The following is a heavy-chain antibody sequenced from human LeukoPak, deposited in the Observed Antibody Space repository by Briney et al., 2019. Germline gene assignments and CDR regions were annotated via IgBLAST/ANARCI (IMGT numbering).Heavy chain of an antibody. CDR3: AKDTGFCTANSCFYDALDV. Sequence: RASVKVSCKASGGTFSSYGISWVRQAPGQGLEWMGGIIPIFGTANYAQKLQGRVTITADESTSIVYMELSSLRADDTAMYYCAKDTGFCTANSCFYDALDVWGRGTMVTVSS. CDR1: GGTFSSYG. D-gene: IGHD2-2*01. J-gene: IGHJ3*01. V-gene: IGHV1-69*01. CDR2: IIPIFGTA.